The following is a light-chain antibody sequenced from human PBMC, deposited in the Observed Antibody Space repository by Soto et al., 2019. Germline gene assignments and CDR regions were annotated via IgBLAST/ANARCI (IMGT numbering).Light chain of an antibody. CDR3: QTWGTGAWV. J-gene: IGLJ3*02. CDR2: LNSDGSH. CDR1: SGHSSYA. Sequence: QLVLTQSPSASASLRASVKLTCTLSSGHSSYAIAWYQQQPEKGPRYLMNLNSDGSHSKGDGIPDRFSGSSSGAEHYLTISSLQSEDEADYYCQTWGTGAWVFGGGTKLTVL. V-gene: IGLV4-69*01.